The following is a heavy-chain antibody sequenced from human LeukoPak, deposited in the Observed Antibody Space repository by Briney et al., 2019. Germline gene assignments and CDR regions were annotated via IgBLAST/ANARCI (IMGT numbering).Heavy chain of an antibody. CDR3: AIPLVIYYDSSGYYGFDY. V-gene: IGHV3-30*03. CDR2: ISYDGSKT. Sequence: GRSLRLSCAASGFTFSSYGMHWVRHAPGKGLEWVAVISYDGSKTYYADSVKGRFTISRDNSKNTLYLPMNRRRAEETAGYCCAIPLVIYYDSSGYYGFDYWGQGTLVTVSS. D-gene: IGHD3-22*01. CDR1: GFTFSSYG. J-gene: IGHJ4*02.